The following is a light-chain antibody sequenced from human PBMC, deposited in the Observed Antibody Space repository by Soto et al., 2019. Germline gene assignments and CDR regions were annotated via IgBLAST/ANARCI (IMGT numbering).Light chain of an antibody. J-gene: IGLJ3*02. CDR2: SNN. Sequence: QSVLTQPPSASGTPGQRVTISCFGSSSNIGRNTVNWFQQLPGTAPNLLIYSNNQRPSGVPDRFSGSKSGTSASLAISGLQSGDEADYYCAAWDDSLRGWVFGGGTKLTVL. V-gene: IGLV1-44*01. CDR3: AAWDDSLRGWV. CDR1: SSNIGRNT.